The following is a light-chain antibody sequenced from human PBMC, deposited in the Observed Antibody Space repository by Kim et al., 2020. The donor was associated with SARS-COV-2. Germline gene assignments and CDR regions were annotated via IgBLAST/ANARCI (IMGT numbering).Light chain of an antibody. V-gene: IGLV2-23*02. CDR3: CSYAGSSTFVV. Sequence: QSITISCTGTSSDVGYYKLVPWYQQHPGKAPKLMIYEVSKRPSEVSHRFSGSKSGNTASLTISGLQAEDEADYYCCSYAGSSTFVVFGGGTKLTVL. CDR2: EVS. CDR1: SSDVGYYKL. J-gene: IGLJ2*01.